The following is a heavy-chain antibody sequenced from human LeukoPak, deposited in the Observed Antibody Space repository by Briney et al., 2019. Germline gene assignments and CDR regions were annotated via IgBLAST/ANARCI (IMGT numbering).Heavy chain of an antibody. CDR1: GGTFSSYA. CDR2: IIPILGIA. D-gene: IGHD3-22*01. V-gene: IGHV1-69*04. J-gene: IGHJ1*01. Sequence: ASVKVSCKASGGTFSSYAISWVRQAPGQGLEWMGRIIPILGIANYAQKFQGRVTITADKSTSTAYMELSSLRSEDTAVYYCARDRSGHYYDSSGYSAEYFQHWGQGTLVTVSS. CDR3: ARDRSGHYYDSSGYSAEYFQH.